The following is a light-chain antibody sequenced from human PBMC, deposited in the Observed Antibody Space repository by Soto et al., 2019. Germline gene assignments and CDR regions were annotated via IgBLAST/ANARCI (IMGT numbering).Light chain of an antibody. V-gene: IGLV2-8*01. J-gene: IGLJ1*01. CDR1: SSDVGGYKY. CDR3: SSYAGSNNYV. Sequence: QSALTQPPSASGSPGQSVNISCTGSSSDVGGYKYVSWYQQYPGKAPKLMIYAVNKRASGVPDRFSSSKSVNTASLTVSGLQAEDEADYYCSSYAGSNNYVFGTGTKVTVL. CDR2: AVN.